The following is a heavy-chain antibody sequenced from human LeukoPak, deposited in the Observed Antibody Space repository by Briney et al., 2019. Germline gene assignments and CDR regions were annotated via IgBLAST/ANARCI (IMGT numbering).Heavy chain of an antibody. CDR2: MNYSGCT. Sequence: PSETLSLTCTASGGSISSYYWSWIRQPPGKGLEWIGYMNYSGCTNYNPSLKCRVTMSVDTSKNQFSLKLSAVTAAGTAMYCCAREGRQDYVYFDHWGEGSLVTVSS. V-gene: IGHV4-59*01. J-gene: IGHJ4*02. CDR1: GGSISSYY. D-gene: IGHD4-17*01. CDR3: AREGRQDYVYFDH.